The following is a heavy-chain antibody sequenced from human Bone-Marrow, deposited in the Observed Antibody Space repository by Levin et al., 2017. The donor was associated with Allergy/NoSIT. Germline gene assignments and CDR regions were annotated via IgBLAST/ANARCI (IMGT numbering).Heavy chain of an antibody. CDR3: ARGYYGMDV. V-gene: IGHV3-7*01. Sequence: ETLSLTCAASGFTFSSHWMNWVRQAPGKGLEWVANIKQDGSEKYYVDSVKGRFTISRDNAKNSLYLQMNSLRADDTAIYYCARGYYGMDVWGQGTTVTVSS. D-gene: IGHD2-15*01. CDR1: GFTFSSHW. CDR2: IKQDGSEK. J-gene: IGHJ6*02.